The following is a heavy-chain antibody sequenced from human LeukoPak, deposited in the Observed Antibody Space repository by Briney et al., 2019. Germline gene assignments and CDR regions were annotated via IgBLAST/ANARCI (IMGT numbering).Heavy chain of an antibody. Sequence: SETLSLTFTVSGGSISSSSYYWGWIRQPPGKGLEWIGSIYYSGSTYYNPSLKSRVTISVDTSKNQFSLKLSSVTAADTAVYYCARQTIIAAAGTGAFDIWGQGTMVTVSS. CDR3: ARQTIIAAAGTGAFDI. CDR2: IYYSGST. CDR1: GGSISSSSYY. J-gene: IGHJ3*02. D-gene: IGHD6-13*01. V-gene: IGHV4-39*01.